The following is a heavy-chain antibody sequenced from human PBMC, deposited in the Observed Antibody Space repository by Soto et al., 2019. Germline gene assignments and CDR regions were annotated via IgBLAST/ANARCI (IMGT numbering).Heavy chain of an antibody. Sequence: EVQLVESGGGLVQPGGSLRLSCAASGFTFSSNSMNWVRQAPGKGLEWVSNISSSSSTIYYADSVKGRFTISRDNAKNSLYLQMNSLRAEDTAVYYCARANYYGSPGDFDYWGQGTLVTVSS. J-gene: IGHJ4*02. D-gene: IGHD3-10*01. V-gene: IGHV3-48*01. CDR2: ISSSSSTI. CDR1: GFTFSSNS. CDR3: ARANYYGSPGDFDY.